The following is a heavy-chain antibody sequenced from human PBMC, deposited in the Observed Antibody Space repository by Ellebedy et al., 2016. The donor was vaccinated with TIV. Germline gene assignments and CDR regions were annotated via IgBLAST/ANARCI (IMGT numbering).Heavy chain of an antibody. CDR3: APWDCGGDCPRGDWFDP. Sequence: PGGSLRLSCAASGFRFSSYSMNWVRQAPGKGLEWVSSITASSRSYMYYADSVKGRFTISRDNAKSSLYLQMNSLRAEDTAVYYCAPWDCGGDCPRGDWFDPWGQGTLVTVSS. CDR1: GFRFSSYS. J-gene: IGHJ5*02. CDR2: ITASSRSYM. D-gene: IGHD2-21*02. V-gene: IGHV3-21*01.